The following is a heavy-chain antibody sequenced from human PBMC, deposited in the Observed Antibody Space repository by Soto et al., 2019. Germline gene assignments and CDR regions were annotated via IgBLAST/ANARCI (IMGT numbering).Heavy chain of an antibody. CDR3: AGMPYTSGLRFDP. V-gene: IGHV4-30-2*01. CDR1: GDSYSISTYS. Sequence: SETLSPTCNLSGDSYSISTYSWSWILQPPGKALQWIGFIYQSGVTSYNPSLASRVSISLDRSNNQCSLKPKSVTAADTAVYFCAGMPYTSGLRFDPWGPGTLVTVS. D-gene: IGHD6-19*01. J-gene: IGHJ5*02. CDR2: IYQSGVT.